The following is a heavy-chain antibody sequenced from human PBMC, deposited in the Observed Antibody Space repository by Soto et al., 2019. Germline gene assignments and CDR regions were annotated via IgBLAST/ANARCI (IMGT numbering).Heavy chain of an antibody. Sequence: SVKVSCKASGFTFTSSAVQWVRQARGQRLEWIGWIVVGSGNTNYAQKFQERVTITRDMSTGTAYMELSSLRSEDTAVYYCAAMATISSGAFDIWGQGTMVTVSS. CDR1: GFTFTSSA. V-gene: IGHV1-58*01. CDR3: AAMATISSGAFDI. CDR2: IVVGSGNT. J-gene: IGHJ3*02.